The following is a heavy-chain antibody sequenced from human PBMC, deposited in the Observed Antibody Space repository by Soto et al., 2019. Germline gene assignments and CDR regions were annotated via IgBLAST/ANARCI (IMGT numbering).Heavy chain of an antibody. CDR2: SYYSGST. D-gene: IGHD3-22*01. CDR1: GGSISSGTYH. Sequence: QVQLQESGPGLVKPSQTLSLTCTVSGGSISSGTYHWSWIRHHPGKGLEWIGYSYYSGSTYYNPSLKSRRTITVDTSKNQFSLRLSSVTAADTAVYYCAREMNYYDTSGDSYFDYWGQGTLVTVSS. V-gene: IGHV4-31*03. J-gene: IGHJ4*02. CDR3: AREMNYYDTSGDSYFDY.